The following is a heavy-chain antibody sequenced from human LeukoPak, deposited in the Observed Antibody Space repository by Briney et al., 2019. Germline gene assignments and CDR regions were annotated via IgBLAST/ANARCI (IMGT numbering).Heavy chain of an antibody. CDR2: ISGSGDTT. CDR1: GLTFRSYG. D-gene: IGHD3-22*01. Sequence: PGGSLRLSCAASGLTFRSYGMSWVRQAPGKGLEWVSGISGSGDTTYYADSVKGRFTISRDNSKNTLHLQMNNLRDDDTAVYYCAKSVYYYDSSGYWYYFDYWGQGTLVTVSS. CDR3: AKSVYYYDSSGYWYYFDY. V-gene: IGHV3-23*01. J-gene: IGHJ4*02.